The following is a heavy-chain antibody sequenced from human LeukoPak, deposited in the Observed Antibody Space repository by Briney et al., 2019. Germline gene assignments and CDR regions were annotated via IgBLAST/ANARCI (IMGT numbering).Heavy chain of an antibody. CDR3: AREMQRTFDY. D-gene: IGHD3/OR15-3a*01. CDR2: ISPNGGST. V-gene: IGHV1-46*01. CDR1: GCTFTSNY. Sequence: ASVKVSCKAFGCTFTSNYMHWVRQAPGQGPEWMGVISPNGGSTTYAQKFQGRVTLTRDMSTSTDYLELSSLRSEDTAVYYCAREMQRTFDYWGQGTLVTVSS. J-gene: IGHJ4*02.